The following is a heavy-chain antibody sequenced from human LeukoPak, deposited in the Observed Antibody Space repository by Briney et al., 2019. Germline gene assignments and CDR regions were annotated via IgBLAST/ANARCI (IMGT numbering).Heavy chain of an antibody. J-gene: IGHJ4*02. CDR3: ARSFYYDTSGSYYFDY. Sequence: GGSLRLSCTVSGFTFSSYAMTWVRQAPGKGREGVSGISGGGTGTYYADSVKGRFTISRDNSKNTLYVQMNSLRVEDTAVYYCARSFYYDTSGSYYFDYWGQGTLVTVSS. D-gene: IGHD3-22*01. V-gene: IGHV3-23*01. CDR1: GFTFSSYA. CDR2: ISGGGTGT.